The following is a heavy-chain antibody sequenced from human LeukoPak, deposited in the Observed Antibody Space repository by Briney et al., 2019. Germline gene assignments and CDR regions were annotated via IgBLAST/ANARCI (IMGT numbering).Heavy chain of an antibody. CDR2: IYSGGST. CDR3: ASVEVTGLGLDY. J-gene: IGHJ4*02. D-gene: IGHD1-14*01. V-gene: IGHV3-53*01. CDR1: GFTVSSSY. Sequence: PGGSLRLSCAASGFTVSSSYMSWVRQAPGKGLEWVSVIYSGGSTYYADSVKGRFTISRDNSKNTLYLQMNSLRAKDTAVYYCASVEVTGLGLDYWGQGTLVTVSS.